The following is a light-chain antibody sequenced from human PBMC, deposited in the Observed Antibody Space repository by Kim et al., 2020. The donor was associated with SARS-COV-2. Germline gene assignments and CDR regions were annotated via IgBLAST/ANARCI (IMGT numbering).Light chain of an antibody. CDR3: ISYTSRNTVV. Sequence: GQSSTTACTGTRSDGGGYKYVSWYQQHPGKAPKLMIYDVNNRPSGVSNRFSGSQSGYTASLTISGLQAEDEADYYCISYTSRNTVVFGGGTQLTVL. V-gene: IGLV2-14*04. CDR1: RSDGGGYKY. J-gene: IGLJ2*01. CDR2: DVN.